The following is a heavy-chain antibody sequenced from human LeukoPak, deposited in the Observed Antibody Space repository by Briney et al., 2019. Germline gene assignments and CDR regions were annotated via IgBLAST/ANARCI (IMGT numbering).Heavy chain of an antibody. Sequence: ASVKVSCKASGYTFTNYDINWVRQATGQGLEWMGWMNPNSGNTGYAQKFQGRVTMTRNTSISTAYMELSSLRSEDTAVYYCARGEWRTTVVRDAYYFDYWGQGTLVTVSS. V-gene: IGHV1-8*01. CDR2: MNPNSGNT. CDR1: GYTFTNYD. D-gene: IGHD4-23*01. J-gene: IGHJ4*02. CDR3: ARGEWRTTVVRDAYYFDY.